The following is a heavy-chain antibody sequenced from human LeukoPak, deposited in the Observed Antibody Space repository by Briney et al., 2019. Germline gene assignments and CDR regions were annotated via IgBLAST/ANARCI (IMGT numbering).Heavy chain of an antibody. CDR2: VNGDGTTT. J-gene: IGHJ4*02. CDR3: ARAGYYRFDY. V-gene: IGHV3-74*01. D-gene: IGHD2/OR15-2a*01. CDR1: GFTFSTSW. Sequence: GGSLRLSCAASGFTFSTSWIHWVRQAPGKGLVWVSRVNGDGTTTNYADSVKGRFTISRDNAKNTLYLQMNSLRDEDTAVYYCARAGYYRFDYWGQGILVTVSS.